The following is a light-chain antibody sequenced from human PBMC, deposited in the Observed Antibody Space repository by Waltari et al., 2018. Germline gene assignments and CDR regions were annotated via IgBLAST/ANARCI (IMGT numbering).Light chain of an antibody. CDR2: WAS. CDR3: QQYYSTPWT. J-gene: IGKJ1*01. Sequence: SVLYGSNNKNCLAWYQQKPGQPPKLLIYWASTREAGVPDRFSGSGSGTDFTLTISSLQAEDVAVYYCQQYYSTPWTFGQGTKVEIK. CDR1: SVLYGSNNKNC. V-gene: IGKV4-1*01.